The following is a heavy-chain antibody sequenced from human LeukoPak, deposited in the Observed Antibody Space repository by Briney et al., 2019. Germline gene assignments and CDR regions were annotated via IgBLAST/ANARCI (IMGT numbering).Heavy chain of an antibody. D-gene: IGHD5-12*01. CDR3: ARRSIVATVNAAFDV. Sequence: GGSLRLSCAASGFIFSSYETNWVRQAPGKGLEWVSYISSGGSIIYYADSVRGRFTISRDNAKNSLYLQMNGLGAEDTAVYFCARRSIVATVNAAFDVWGQGTMVIVSS. V-gene: IGHV3-48*03. J-gene: IGHJ3*01. CDR1: GFIFSSYE. CDR2: ISSGGSII.